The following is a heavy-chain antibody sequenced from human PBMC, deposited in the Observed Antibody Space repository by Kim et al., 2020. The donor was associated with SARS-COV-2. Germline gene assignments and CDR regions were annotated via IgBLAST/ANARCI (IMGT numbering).Heavy chain of an antibody. Sequence: SVKVSCKASGGTFSSYAISWVRQAPGQGLEWMGGIIPIFGTANYAQKFQGRVTITADESTSTAYMELSSLRSEDTAVYYCAAPERYYYDSSGYFRETDYYGMDVWGQGTTVTVSS. D-gene: IGHD3-22*01. CDR1: GGTFSSYA. J-gene: IGHJ6*02. V-gene: IGHV1-69*13. CDR3: AAPERYYYDSSGYFRETDYYGMDV. CDR2: IIPIFGTA.